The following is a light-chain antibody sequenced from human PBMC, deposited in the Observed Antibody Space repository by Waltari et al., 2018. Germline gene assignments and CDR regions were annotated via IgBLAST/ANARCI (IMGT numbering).Light chain of an antibody. CDR3: GTWDSSLGVWV. V-gene: IGLV1-51*02. CDR1: PSTIGGND. Sequence: QSVLTQPPSVSAAPGQKVTISCSGRPSTIGGNDVFWYQQLPGTAPKLLIYDTDGRPAGTPDRFSGSKSGTTATLGITGLQTGDEADYYCGTWDSSLGVWVFGGGTRLTVL. J-gene: IGLJ3*02. CDR2: DTD.